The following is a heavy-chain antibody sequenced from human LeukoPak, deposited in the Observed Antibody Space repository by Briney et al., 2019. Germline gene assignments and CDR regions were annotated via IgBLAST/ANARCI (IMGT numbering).Heavy chain of an antibody. D-gene: IGHD6-19*01. Sequence: GGSLRLSCAASGFTFSTYGMHWVRQAPGKGLEWVAVISYDGSNKYYADSVKGRFTISRDNSKNTLYLQMNSLRAEDTGVYYCAKDLSSGSRRAYWGQGTPVTVSS. J-gene: IGHJ4*02. V-gene: IGHV3-30*18. CDR2: ISYDGSNK. CDR3: AKDLSSGSRRAY. CDR1: GFTFSTYG.